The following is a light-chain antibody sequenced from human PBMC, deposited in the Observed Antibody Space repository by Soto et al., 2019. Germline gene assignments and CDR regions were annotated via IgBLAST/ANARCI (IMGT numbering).Light chain of an antibody. J-gene: IGLJ2*01. V-gene: IGLV2-14*01. CDR3: SSYTSSSVV. CDR1: SSDVGGYNY. Sequence: HSALTQPASVSGSPGQSITISCTGTSSDVGGYNYVSWYQQHPGKAPKLMIYDVSNRPSGVSNRFSGSKSGNTASLTISGLQAEDEGDYYCSSYTSSSVVFGGGTKVTVL. CDR2: DVS.